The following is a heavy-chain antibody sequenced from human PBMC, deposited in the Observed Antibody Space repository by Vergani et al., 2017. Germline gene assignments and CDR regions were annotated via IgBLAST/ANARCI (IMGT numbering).Heavy chain of an antibody. CDR3: ARDITASVKSPPHPDWFDP. D-gene: IGHD4-17*01. CDR1: GYSISSGYY. J-gene: IGHJ5*02. Sequence: QVQLQESGPGLVKPSETLSLTCTVSGYSISSGYYWGWIRQPPGKGLEWIGSIYHSGSTYYNPSLKSRVTISVDTSKNQFSLKLSSVTAADTAVYYCARDITASVKSPPHPDWFDPWGQGSLVTVSS. CDR2: IYHSGST. V-gene: IGHV4-38-2*02.